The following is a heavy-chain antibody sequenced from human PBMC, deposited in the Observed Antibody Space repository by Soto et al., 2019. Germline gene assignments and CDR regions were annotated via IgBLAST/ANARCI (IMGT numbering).Heavy chain of an antibody. V-gene: IGHV1-18*01. CDR2: ISAYNGNT. Sequence: ASVRNACKAAGCKVTGYGMGGVGQAKGQGLEWMGWISAYNGNTIYVQKFQGRVTLTRDTSTSTVYMELSSLRSEDTAVYYCAADPANEENDAFDIWGQGTMVTVSS. CDR1: GCKVTGYG. D-gene: IGHD1-1*01. J-gene: IGHJ3*02. CDR3: AADPANEENDAFDI.